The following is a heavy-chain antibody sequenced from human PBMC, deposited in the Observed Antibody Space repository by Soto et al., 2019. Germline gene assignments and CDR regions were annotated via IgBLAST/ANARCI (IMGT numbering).Heavy chain of an antibody. CDR2: ISRDEDNT. CDR3: VSWMSAHFDY. J-gene: IGHJ4*02. CDR1: QFTFGGLG. V-gene: IGHV3-23*01. D-gene: IGHD2-2*03. Sequence: VLLLESGGGFVQPGGSVRLSCAAPQFTFGGLGLSWVRQSPGRGLEWVATISRDEDNTHYADSVNGRFTISKDRSTNTLHLYMASLRAEDTAMYHCVSWMSAHFDYWGRGTLVTVSS.